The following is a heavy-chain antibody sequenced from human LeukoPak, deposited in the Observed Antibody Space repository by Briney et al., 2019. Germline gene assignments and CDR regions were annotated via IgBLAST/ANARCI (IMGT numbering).Heavy chain of an antibody. CDR2: INTDGTVT. V-gene: IGHV3-74*01. Sequence: GGSLRLSCAASGFTSSKYWMLWVRQAPGKGLESVSRINTDGTVTTYADSVKGRFTVSRDNADNTMFLQMNSVRDEDTAVYYCATKQWLAPPPDSWGQGTPVTVSS. CDR3: ATKQWLAPPPDS. D-gene: IGHD6-19*01. J-gene: IGHJ4*02. CDR1: GFTSSKYW.